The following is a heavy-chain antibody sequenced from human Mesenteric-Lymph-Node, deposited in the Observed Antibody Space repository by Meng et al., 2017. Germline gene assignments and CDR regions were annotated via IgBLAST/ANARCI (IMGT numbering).Heavy chain of an antibody. V-gene: IGHV3-64*02. J-gene: IGHJ4*02. Sequence: GESLKISCAASGFTFSRHALHWVRQAPGKGLEFVSAISTDGGTTYYDATVKGRFTISRDNSKNTLYLQMGSLRAEDTAVYYCARSIYDGVVSEGAFYFGFWGQGTLVTVSS. D-gene: IGHD2-8*01. CDR2: ISTDGGTT. CDR1: GFTFSRHA. CDR3: ARSIYDGVVSEGAFYFGF.